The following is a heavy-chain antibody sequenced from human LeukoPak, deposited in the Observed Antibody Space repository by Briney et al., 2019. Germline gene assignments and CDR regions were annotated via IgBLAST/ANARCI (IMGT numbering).Heavy chain of an antibody. CDR2: RNHSGGT. CDR3: HYYDSSGYYYESGKPFDY. D-gene: IGHD3-22*01. CDR1: GGTFSGYY. V-gene: IGHV4-34*08. J-gene: IGHJ4*02. Sequence: SETLSLTCAVYGGTFSGYYWSWIRQPPGKGLEWMGERNHSGGTNYNPSLKSRVTISVDTSKNQFSLKLSSVTAADTAVYYCHYYDSSGYYYESGKPFDYWGQGTLVTVSS.